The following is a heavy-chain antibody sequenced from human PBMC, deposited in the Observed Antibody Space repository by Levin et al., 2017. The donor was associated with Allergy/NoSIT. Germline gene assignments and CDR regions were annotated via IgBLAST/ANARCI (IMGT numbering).Heavy chain of an antibody. D-gene: IGHD6-19*01. J-gene: IGHJ4*02. Sequence: ASETLSLTCDVSDGSISSYYWSWIRQPPGKGLEWIGYIYYSGSTHYNPSLKSRVTMSVDTSKNQFSLKLSSVTAADTAVYYCARAVAGTSFRFDYWGQGTVVTVSS. V-gene: IGHV4-59*01. CDR2: IYYSGST. CDR3: ARAVAGTSFRFDY. CDR1: DGSISSYY.